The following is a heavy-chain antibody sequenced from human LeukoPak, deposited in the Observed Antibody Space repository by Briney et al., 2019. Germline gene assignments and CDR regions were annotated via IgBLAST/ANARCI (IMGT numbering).Heavy chain of an antibody. Sequence: QTGGSLRLSCAASGFIFSSYSMNWVRQAPGKGLVWVSRINSDGSTTNYADSVKGRFTISRDNAKNTLYLQLNSLGAEDTAVYYCTRYCGDGSCDDWGQGTLVTVSS. V-gene: IGHV3-74*01. J-gene: IGHJ4*02. CDR3: TRYCGDGSCDD. CDR1: GFIFSSYS. D-gene: IGHD2-15*01. CDR2: INSDGSTT.